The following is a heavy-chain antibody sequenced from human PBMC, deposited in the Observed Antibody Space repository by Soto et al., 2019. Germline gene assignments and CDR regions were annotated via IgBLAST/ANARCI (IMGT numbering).Heavy chain of an antibody. J-gene: IGHJ4*02. Sequence: GGSLRLSCVASGFTFSSYTMHWVRQAPGKGLEWVAAISYDGSIKYYGDSVKGRFTISRDTSKKTLYLQMNSLRAEDTAVYYCARDLSPRFLELLSPFDYWGQGTLVTVSS. V-gene: IGHV3-30-3*01. CDR1: GFTFSSYT. CDR2: ISYDGSIK. D-gene: IGHD3-3*01. CDR3: ARDLSPRFLELLSPFDY.